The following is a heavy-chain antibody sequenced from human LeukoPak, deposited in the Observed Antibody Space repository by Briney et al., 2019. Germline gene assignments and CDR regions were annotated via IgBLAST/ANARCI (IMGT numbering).Heavy chain of an antibody. Sequence: PGGSLRLSCAASGFTFSSYGMHWVRQAPGKGLEWVAFIRYDGGNKYYADSVKGRFTISRDNSKNTLYLQMNSLRAEDTAVYYCAKDLIKVAYPMVWGAWGQGTLVTVSS. CDR2: IRYDGGNK. CDR1: GFTFSSYG. J-gene: IGHJ5*02. D-gene: IGHD3-10*01. V-gene: IGHV3-30*02. CDR3: AKDLIKVAYPMVWGA.